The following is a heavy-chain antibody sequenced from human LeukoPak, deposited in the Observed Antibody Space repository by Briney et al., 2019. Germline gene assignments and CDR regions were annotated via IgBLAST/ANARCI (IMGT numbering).Heavy chain of an antibody. D-gene: IGHD6-13*01. J-gene: IGHJ4*02. Sequence: GGSLRLSCAASGFTFSSFGMHWVRQAPGKGLEWVAVIWYDASNKYYADSVTSRFTISRDNSKNTLYLQMNSLRDDDTAVYYCVRGVGVSRFNYLDSWGQGTLGIVSS. CDR3: VRGVGVSRFNYLDS. V-gene: IGHV3-33*01. CDR1: GFTFSSFG. CDR2: IWYDASNK.